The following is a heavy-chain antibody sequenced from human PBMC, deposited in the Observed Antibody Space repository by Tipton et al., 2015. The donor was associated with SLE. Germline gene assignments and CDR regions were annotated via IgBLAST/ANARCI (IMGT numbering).Heavy chain of an antibody. CDR1: GGSFSGYY. Sequence: LRLSCAVYGGSFSGYYWSWIRQPPGKGLEWIGEINHSGSTNYNPSLKSRVTISVDTSKNQFSLKLSSVTAADTAVYYCARGGRGDGGNPFDPWGQGTPVTVSS. CDR3: ARGGRGDGGNPFDP. J-gene: IGHJ5*02. CDR2: INHSGST. D-gene: IGHD4-23*01. V-gene: IGHV4-34*01.